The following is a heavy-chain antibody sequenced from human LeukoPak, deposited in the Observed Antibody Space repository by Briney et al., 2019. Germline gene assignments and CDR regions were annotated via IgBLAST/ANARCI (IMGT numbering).Heavy chain of an antibody. D-gene: IGHD6-13*01. CDR1: GFTFSSCA. CDR3: ARFPGISAAGYFDY. V-gene: IGHV3-30-3*01. CDR2: ISYDGSNK. J-gene: IGHJ4*02. Sequence: GRSLRLSCTASGFTFSSCAMHWVRQAPGKGLEWVAVISYDGSNKYYADSVKGRFTISRDNSKNTLYVQMNSLRTEDTAVYYCARFPGISAAGYFDYWGQGTLVTVSS.